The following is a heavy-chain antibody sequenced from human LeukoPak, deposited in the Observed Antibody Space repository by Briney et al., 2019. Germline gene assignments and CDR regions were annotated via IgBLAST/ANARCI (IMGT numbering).Heavy chain of an antibody. CDR2: ISSSGSTI. D-gene: IGHD4-17*01. CDR1: GFTVSSNY. Sequence: GGSLRLSCAASGFTVSSNYMNWVRQAPGKGLEWVSYISSSGSTIYYADSVKGRFTISRDNAKNSLYLQMNSLRAEDTAVYYCASLGTYGDYREGFDYWGQGTLVTVSS. J-gene: IGHJ4*02. CDR3: ASLGTYGDYREGFDY. V-gene: IGHV3-11*04.